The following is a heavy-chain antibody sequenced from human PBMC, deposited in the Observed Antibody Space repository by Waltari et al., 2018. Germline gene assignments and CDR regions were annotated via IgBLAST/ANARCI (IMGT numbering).Heavy chain of an antibody. CDR2: MYYSGST. CDR3: AREYYYDTRWIDY. CDR1: GGSLISATSS. Sequence: QLQLQESGPGLVKPSETLSLTCTVSGGSLISATSSWGWIRQPPGKGLEWIGSMYYSGSTSYNPSLKSRVTVSVDTSKNQFSLKLNSVTAADTAVYYCAREYYYDTRWIDYWGQGTQVTVSS. J-gene: IGHJ4*02. D-gene: IGHD3-22*01. V-gene: IGHV4-39*07.